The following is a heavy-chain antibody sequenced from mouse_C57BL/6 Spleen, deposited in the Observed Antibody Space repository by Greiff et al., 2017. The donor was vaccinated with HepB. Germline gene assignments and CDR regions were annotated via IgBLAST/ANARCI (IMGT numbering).Heavy chain of an antibody. CDR1: GFTFSSYG. V-gene: IGHV5-6*01. Sequence: EVKLMESGGDLVKPGGSLKLSCAASGFTFSSYGMSWVRQTPDKRLEWVATISSGGSYTYYPDSVKGRFTISRDNAKNTLYLQMSSLKSEDTAMYYCARLLLRGAMDYWGQGTSVTVSS. CDR2: ISSGGSYT. D-gene: IGHD1-1*01. J-gene: IGHJ4*01. CDR3: ARLLLRGAMDY.